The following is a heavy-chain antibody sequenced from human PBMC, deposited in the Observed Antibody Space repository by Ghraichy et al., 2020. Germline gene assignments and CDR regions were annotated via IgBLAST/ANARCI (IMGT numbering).Heavy chain of an antibody. Sequence: GGSLRLSCAASGFTFSSYAMSWVRQAPGKGLEWVSAISGSGGSTYYADSVKGRFTISRDNSKNTLYLQMNNLRAEDTAVYYCAKDLLVGAKGGWFDPWGQGTLVTVSS. J-gene: IGHJ5*02. CDR1: GFTFSSYA. CDR3: AKDLLVGAKGGWFDP. D-gene: IGHD1-26*01. V-gene: IGHV3-23*01. CDR2: ISGSGGST.